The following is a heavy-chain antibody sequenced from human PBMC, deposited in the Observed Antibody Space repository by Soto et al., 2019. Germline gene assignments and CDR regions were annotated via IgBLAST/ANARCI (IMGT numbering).Heavy chain of an antibody. V-gene: IGHV3-23*01. CDR1: GFTFSVYA. CDR2: ISSNGGRT. D-gene: IGHD1-26*01. J-gene: IGHJ1*01. CDR3: AKYSALPHKAYLQQ. Sequence: WGTLSLSCAASGFTFSVYAMSWVRQPPGKGLEWVSAISSNGGRTFYADSLRGRFTISRDNSKSALYLQMNNQRAEDTAIYYFAKYSALPHKAYLQQWGQGTLVTVSS.